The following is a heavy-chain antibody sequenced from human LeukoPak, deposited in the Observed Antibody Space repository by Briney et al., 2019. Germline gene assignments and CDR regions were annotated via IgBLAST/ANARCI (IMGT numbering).Heavy chain of an antibody. V-gene: IGHV3-30*04. CDR1: GFTFSNYP. CDR2: ISSDGSYK. D-gene: IGHD6-13*01. CDR3: AKDSTQQLVGW. Sequence: GGSLRLSCAASGFTFSNYPFHWVRQAPGKGLEWVAVISSDGSYKYYADSVKGRFTISRDNSKNTLYLQMNSLRAEDTAVYYCAKDSTQQLVGWWGQGTLVTVSS. J-gene: IGHJ4*02.